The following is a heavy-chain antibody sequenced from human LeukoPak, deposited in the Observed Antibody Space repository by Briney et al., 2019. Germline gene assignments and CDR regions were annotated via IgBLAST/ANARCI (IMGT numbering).Heavy chain of an antibody. CDR3: ARDPGSIVGGEDY. V-gene: IGHV1-2*02. CDR1: GYTFTGYY. J-gene: IGHJ4*02. Sequence: ASVTVSCTASGYTFTGYYMHWVRQAPGQGLEWMGWINPNSGGTNYAQKFQGRVTMTRDTSISTAYMELSRLRSDDTAVYYCARDPGSIVGGEDYWGQGTLVTVSS. CDR2: INPNSGGT. D-gene: IGHD1-26*01.